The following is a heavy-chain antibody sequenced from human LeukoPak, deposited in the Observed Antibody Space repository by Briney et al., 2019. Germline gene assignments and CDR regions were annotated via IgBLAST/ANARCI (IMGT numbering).Heavy chain of an antibody. Sequence: GGSLRLSCAASGFSFSSFTMSWVRQAPGKGLEWVARMKEDGSETYYVDSVKGRFTISRDNAKSSLYLQINYLRVEDTAVYYCARGGSIYFADWGQGTLVTVSS. CDR3: ARGGSIYFAD. D-gene: IGHD2/OR15-2a*01. CDR2: MKEDGSET. J-gene: IGHJ4*02. V-gene: IGHV3-7*04. CDR1: GFSFSSFT.